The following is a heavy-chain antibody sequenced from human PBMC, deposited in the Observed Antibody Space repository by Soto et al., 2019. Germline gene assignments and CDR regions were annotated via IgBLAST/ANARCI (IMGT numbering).Heavy chain of an antibody. CDR3: ARDHGSGTSLDY. CDR2: ISYDGSNK. J-gene: IGHJ4*02. D-gene: IGHD1-7*01. Sequence: GSLRLSCAASGFTFSSFAMHWVRQAPGKGLEWVAVISYDGSNKYYADSVKGRFTISRDNSKNTLYLQMNSLRGEDTAVYYCARDHGSGTSLDYWGQGTLVTVSS. V-gene: IGHV3-30-3*01. CDR1: GFTFSSFA.